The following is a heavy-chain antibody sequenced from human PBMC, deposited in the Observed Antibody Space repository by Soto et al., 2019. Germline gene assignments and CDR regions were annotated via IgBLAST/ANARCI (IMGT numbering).Heavy chain of an antibody. Sequence: GGSLRLSCAASGFTFSSYAMSWVRQAPGKGLEWVSAISGSGGSTYYADSVKGRFTISRDNSKNTLYLQMNSLRAEDTAVYYCARINALPYYDFWSGYYSFDYWGQGTLVTVSS. V-gene: IGHV3-23*01. D-gene: IGHD3-3*01. J-gene: IGHJ4*02. CDR1: GFTFSSYA. CDR2: ISGSGGST. CDR3: ARINALPYYDFWSGYYSFDY.